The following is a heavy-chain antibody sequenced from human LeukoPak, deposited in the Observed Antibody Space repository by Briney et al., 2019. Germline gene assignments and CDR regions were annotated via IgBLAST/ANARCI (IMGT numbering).Heavy chain of an antibody. D-gene: IGHD1-14*01. CDR3: AKTAEGYYFDY. J-gene: IGHJ4*02. CDR2: ISSSGSTI. Sequence: GGSLRLSCAASGFTFSTYSMNWVRQAPGKGLEWISYISSSGSTIYYADSVKGRFTISRDNSKKTLYLQMNSLRAEDTAVYYCAKTAEGYYFDYWGQGTLVTVPS. V-gene: IGHV3-48*01. CDR1: GFTFSTYS.